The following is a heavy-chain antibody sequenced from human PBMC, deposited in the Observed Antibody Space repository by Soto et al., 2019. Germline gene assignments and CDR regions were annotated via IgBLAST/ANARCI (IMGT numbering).Heavy chain of an antibody. CDR3: ASAPQWSDAFDI. CDR2: INAGNGDT. J-gene: IGHJ3*02. D-gene: IGHD2-15*01. V-gene: IGHV1-3*01. Sequence: GASVKVSCKASGYTVTNCAIRWVRQAPGQRLEWMGWINAGNGDTKYSQKLQGRVTITRDTSASIIYMELSSLRSEDTALYYCASAPQWSDAFDIWGQGTLVTVSS. CDR1: GYTVTNCA.